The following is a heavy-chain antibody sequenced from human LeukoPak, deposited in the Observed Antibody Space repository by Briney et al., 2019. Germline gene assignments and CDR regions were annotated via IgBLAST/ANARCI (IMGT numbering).Heavy chain of an antibody. CDR2: ISRSSSTI. J-gene: IGHJ4*02. V-gene: IGHV3-48*02. Sequence: GGSLRLSCAASGFTFSSYGMNWVRQAPGKGLEWVSYISRSSSTIYYADSVKGRFTISRDNAKNSVYLQMKSLRDEDTAVYYCARDYCGSGSYVFDYWGQGTLVTVSS. CDR3: ARDYCGSGSYVFDY. D-gene: IGHD3-10*01. CDR1: GFTFSSYG.